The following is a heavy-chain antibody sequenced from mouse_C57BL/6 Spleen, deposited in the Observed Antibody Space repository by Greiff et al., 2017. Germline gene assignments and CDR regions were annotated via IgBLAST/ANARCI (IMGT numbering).Heavy chain of an antibody. V-gene: IGHV5-17*01. CDR2: ISSGSSTI. Sequence: EVKLMESGGGLVKPGGSLKLSCAASGFTFSDYGMHWVRQAPEKGLEWVAYISSGSSTIYYADTVKGRFTISRDNAKNTLFLQMTSLRSEDTAMYYCARGGDYGSGYAMDYWGQGTSVTVSS. CDR1: GFTFSDYG. J-gene: IGHJ4*01. D-gene: IGHD1-1*01. CDR3: ARGGDYGSGYAMDY.